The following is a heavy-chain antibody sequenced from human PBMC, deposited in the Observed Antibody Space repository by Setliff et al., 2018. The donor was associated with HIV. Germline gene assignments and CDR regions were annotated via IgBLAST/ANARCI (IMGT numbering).Heavy chain of an antibody. D-gene: IGHD3-22*01. CDR3: ARQAIFGYYDSSGYLDY. J-gene: IGHJ4*02. V-gene: IGHV4-39*01. Sequence: PSETLSLTCTVSGGSINSTSYYWGWIRQPPGNGLEWIGSIYHTGSTYYKPSLKSRVTISVDTSKNLFSLRLSSVTASDTAVYYCARQAIFGYYDSSGYLDYWGQGTLVTVSS. CDR1: GGSINSTSYY. CDR2: IYHTGST.